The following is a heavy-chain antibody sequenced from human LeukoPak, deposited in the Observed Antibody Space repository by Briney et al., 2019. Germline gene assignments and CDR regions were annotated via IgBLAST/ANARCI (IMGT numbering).Heavy chain of an antibody. V-gene: IGHV1-24*01. Sequence: GASVKVSCKVSGYTLTELSMHWVRQAPGKGLEWMGGFDPEDGETIYAQKFQGRVTMTEDTSTDTAYMELSSLRSEDTAVHYCATPVDSSGYYRMFDYWGQGTLVTVSS. J-gene: IGHJ4*02. D-gene: IGHD3-22*01. CDR2: FDPEDGET. CDR1: GYTLTELS. CDR3: ATPVDSSGYYRMFDY.